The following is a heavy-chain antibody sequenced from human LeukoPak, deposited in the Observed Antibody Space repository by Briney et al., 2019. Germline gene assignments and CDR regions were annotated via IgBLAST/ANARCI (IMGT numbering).Heavy chain of an antibody. J-gene: IGHJ4*02. Sequence: PGGSLRLSCAASGFTFSSYAMSWIRQAPGKGLEWVSYISSSGSTIYYADSVKGRFTISRDNAKSSLYLQMNSLRAEDTAVYYCARASTRRLELHYWGQGTLVTVSS. D-gene: IGHD2-2*01. CDR3: ARASTRRLELHY. V-gene: IGHV3-11*04. CDR1: GFTFSSYA. CDR2: ISSSGSTI.